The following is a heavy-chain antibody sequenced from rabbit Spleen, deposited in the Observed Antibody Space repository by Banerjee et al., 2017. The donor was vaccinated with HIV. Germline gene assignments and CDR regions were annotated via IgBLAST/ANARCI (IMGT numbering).Heavy chain of an antibody. V-gene: IGHV1S45*01. CDR3: ARVSETSGWGEDL. CDR2: INTATGKD. J-gene: IGHJ3*01. CDR1: GVSFSDRDV. D-gene: IGHD4-1*01. Sequence: QEQLEESGGDLVKPGASLTLTCTASGVSFSDRDVMCWVRQAPGKGLEWIGCINTATGKDVYANWAKGRFTISRTSSTTVTLQMTSLTAADTATYFCARVSETSGWGEDLWGQGTLVTVS.